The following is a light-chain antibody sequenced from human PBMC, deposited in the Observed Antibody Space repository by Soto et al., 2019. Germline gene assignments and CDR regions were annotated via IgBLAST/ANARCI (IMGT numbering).Light chain of an antibody. J-gene: IGKJ3*01. CDR3: QHYGTSAL. Sequence: EIVLTQSPGTLSLSQGERATLSCRASQSVSDMYLAWYQQKPGQAPRLLIYASNRATGIPDRFSGSGSGTDFTLTISRLEPADFAVYYCQHYGTSALFGPGTKVEIK. V-gene: IGKV3-20*01. CDR2: AS. CDR1: QSVSDMY.